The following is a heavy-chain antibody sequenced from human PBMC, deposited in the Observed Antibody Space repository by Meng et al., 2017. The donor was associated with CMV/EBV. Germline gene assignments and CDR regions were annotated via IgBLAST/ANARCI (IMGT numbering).Heavy chain of an antibody. V-gene: IGHV1-69*10. Sequence: SVKVSCKASGGTFSSYAISWVRQAPGQGLEWMGGIIPILGIANYAQKFQGRVTITADKSTSTAYMELSSLRSEDTAVYYCARDSPNQLLMGDAFDIWGQGTMVTVSS. J-gene: IGHJ3*02. CDR2: IIPILGIA. CDR3: ARDSPNQLLMGDAFDI. D-gene: IGHD2-2*01. CDR1: GGTFSSYA.